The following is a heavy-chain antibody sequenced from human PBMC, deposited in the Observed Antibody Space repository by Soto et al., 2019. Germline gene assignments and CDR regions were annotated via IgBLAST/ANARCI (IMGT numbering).Heavy chain of an antibody. CDR1: GGIFTNNA. CDR3: ATGGHNDGYNFYHGMDV. D-gene: IGHD5-18*01. J-gene: IGHJ6*02. Sequence: QVQLVQSGAEVKKPGSSVKVSCKVSGGIFTNNAISWVRQAPGQGLEWLGGVIPLFDTAYYAQIFRGRLRISADGATTTAYMELSGLTAADTAVYFCATGGHNDGYNFYHGMDVWCQGTTVTVS. CDR2: VIPLFDTA. V-gene: IGHV1-69*01.